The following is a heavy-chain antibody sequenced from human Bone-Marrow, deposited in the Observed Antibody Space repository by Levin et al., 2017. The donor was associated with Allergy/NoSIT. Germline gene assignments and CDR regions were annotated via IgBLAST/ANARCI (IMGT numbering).Heavy chain of an antibody. Sequence: GGSLRLSCAASGFTFSSYAVHWVRQAPGKGLEWVALISYDGKNKYYTDSVKGRFTISRDNFENTLYLEMNSLRAEDTAVYYCARDAIKNGYNWDYFDYWGQGTLVTVSS. CDR2: ISYDGKNK. J-gene: IGHJ4*02. V-gene: IGHV3-30*04. CDR1: GFTFSSYA. D-gene: IGHD5-24*01. CDR3: ARDAIKNGYNWDYFDY.